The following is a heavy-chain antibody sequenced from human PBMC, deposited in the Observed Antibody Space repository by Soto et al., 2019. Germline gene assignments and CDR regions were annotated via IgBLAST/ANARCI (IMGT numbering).Heavy chain of an antibody. Sequence: PSETLSLTCSVSGDSIFSAGHYWGWIRQPPGKGMEWIGYIYYNGGTFYNSSLKSRATISIDTSKSQFSLKLNSVTAADTALYFCARLLVPDENGNYQPIDSWGQGTPVTVSS. CDR2: IYYNGGT. J-gene: IGHJ4*02. CDR3: ARLLVPDENGNYQPIDS. D-gene: IGHD2-2*01. CDR1: GDSIFSAGHY. V-gene: IGHV4-31*03.